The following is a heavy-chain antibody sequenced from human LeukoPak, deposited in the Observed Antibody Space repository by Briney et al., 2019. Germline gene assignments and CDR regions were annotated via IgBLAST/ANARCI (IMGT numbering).Heavy chain of an antibody. CDR2: ISSSGSTI. V-gene: IGHV3-11*01. CDR3: ARRSNWFDP. CDR1: GFTFSAYY. J-gene: IGHJ5*02. Sequence: GGSLKLSCAASGFTFSAYYMSWIRQAPVKGLEWVSYISSSGSTIYYADSVKGRFTISRDNAKNSLYLQMNSLRAENTAVYYCARRSNWFDPWGQGTLVTVSS.